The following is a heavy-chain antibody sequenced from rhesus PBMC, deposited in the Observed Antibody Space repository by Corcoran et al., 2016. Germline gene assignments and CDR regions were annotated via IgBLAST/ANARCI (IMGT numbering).Heavy chain of an antibody. D-gene: IGHD4-23*01. CDR2: IYGGSGNT. J-gene: IGHJ4*01. Sequence: QVQLQESGPGLVKPSETLSLTCAVYGGSISDYYYWSWIRQPPGKGLEWIGQIYGGSGNTNSNPSLKRRVTVSKDTSKNQFSLKLSSVTAADTAGYYCARGGYEYSNSEYFDYWGQGVLVTVSS. CDR3: ARGGYEYSNSEYFDY. V-gene: IGHV4-143*01. CDR1: GGSISDYYY.